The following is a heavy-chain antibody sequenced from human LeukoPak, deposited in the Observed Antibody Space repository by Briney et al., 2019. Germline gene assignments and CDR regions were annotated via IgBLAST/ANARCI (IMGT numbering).Heavy chain of an antibody. J-gene: IGHJ4*02. CDR2: INPKSGDT. D-gene: IGHD4-17*01. CDR1: GYTFNDYY. CDR3: ATQPIDDYGDYGGVV. V-gene: IGHV1-2*02. Sequence: ASVNVSCKASGYTFNDYYIHWVRQAPGQGLEWMGWINPKSGDTAYTQKFQGRVTMTRDVSINTAYMELIRLISDDTAVYYCATQPIDDYGDYGGVVWGQGTLVTVSS.